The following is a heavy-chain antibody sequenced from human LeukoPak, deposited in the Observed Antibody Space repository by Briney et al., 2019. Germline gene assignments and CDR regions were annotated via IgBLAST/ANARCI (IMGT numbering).Heavy chain of an antibody. Sequence: SETLSLTCTVSGGSISSSSYYWVWIRQPPGKGLEWIGSTYYSGNTYYNPSLKSRVTISVDTTKNQFSLKLRSVTAADTSLYYCATGGDGYPIHWGQGALVTVSS. CDR1: GGSISSSSYY. J-gene: IGHJ4*02. CDR3: ATGGDGYPIH. V-gene: IGHV4-39*07. CDR2: TYYSGNT. D-gene: IGHD5-24*01.